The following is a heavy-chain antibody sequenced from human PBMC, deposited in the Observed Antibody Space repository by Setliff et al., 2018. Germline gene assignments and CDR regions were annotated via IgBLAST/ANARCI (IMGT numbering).Heavy chain of an antibody. J-gene: IGHJ6*03. Sequence: GGSLRLSCAASGFTFDDYAMHWVRQAPGKGLEWVSGISWNSGSIGYADSVKGRFTISRDNAKNSLYLQMNSLRAEDTALYYCARSGGIGNYNWDVWGKGTTDTVSS. V-gene: IGHV3-9*01. CDR3: ARSGGIGNYNWDV. CDR1: GFTFDDYA. CDR2: ISWNSGSI. D-gene: IGHD3-16*01.